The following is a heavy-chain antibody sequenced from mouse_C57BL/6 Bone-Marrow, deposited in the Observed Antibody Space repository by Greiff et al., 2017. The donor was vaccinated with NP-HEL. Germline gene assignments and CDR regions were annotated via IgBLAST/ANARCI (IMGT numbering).Heavy chain of an antibody. J-gene: IGHJ2*01. V-gene: IGHV1-53*01. CDR3: ARWTPVDGYYVNY. D-gene: IGHD2-3*01. CDR1: GYTFTSYW. Sequence: VQLQQPGTELVKPGASVKLSCKASGYTFTSYWMHWVKQRPGQGLEWIGNINPSNGGTNYNEKFKSKATLTVDNSSSTAYMQLSSLTAEDSADYCCARWTPVDGYYVNYWGQGTTLTVSS. CDR2: INPSNGGT.